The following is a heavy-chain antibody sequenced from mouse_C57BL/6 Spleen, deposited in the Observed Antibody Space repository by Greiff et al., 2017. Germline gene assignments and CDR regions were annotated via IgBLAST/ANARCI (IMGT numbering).Heavy chain of an antibody. D-gene: IGHD2-1*01. J-gene: IGHJ4*01. V-gene: IGHV1-69*01. CDR2: IDPSDSYT. CDR1: GYTFTSYW. Sequence: QVQLQQPGAELVMPGASVKLSCKASGYTFTSYWMHWVKQRPGQGLEWIGEIDPSDSYTNYNQKFKGKSTLTVDKSSSTAYMQLSSLTSEDSAVYYCARYGNGNYFYAMDYWGQRNSVTVSS. CDR3: ARYGNGNYFYAMDY.